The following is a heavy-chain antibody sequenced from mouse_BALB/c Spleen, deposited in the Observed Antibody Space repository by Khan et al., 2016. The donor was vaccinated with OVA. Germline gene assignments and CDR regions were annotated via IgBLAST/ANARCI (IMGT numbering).Heavy chain of an antibody. D-gene: IGHD3-3*01. J-gene: IGHJ4*01. Sequence: VQLKESGPELVKPGASVKISCKTSGYTFPEYTVHWVKQSLGKSLDWIGVINPNNGGTAYNQKFKGKATLTVDKSSSTAYMEFRSLTSEDSAVYSCTRDAGRYWGQGTSVTVAS. CDR2: INPNNGGT. V-gene: IGHV1-18*01. CDR1: GYTFPEYT. CDR3: TRDAGRY.